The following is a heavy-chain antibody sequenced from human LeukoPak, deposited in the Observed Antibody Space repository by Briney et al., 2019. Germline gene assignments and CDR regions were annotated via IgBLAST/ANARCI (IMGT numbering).Heavy chain of an antibody. D-gene: IGHD3-9*01. J-gene: IGHJ6*03. Sequence: PGGSLRLSCAASGFTFSSYWMSWVRQAPGKGLEWVANIKQDGSEKYYVDSVKGRFTISRDNAKNSLYLQMNSLRPEDTAVYYCAKDSIVFRYFDWGYYMDVWGKGTTVTISS. CDR3: AKDSIVFRYFDWGYYMDV. CDR1: GFTFSSYW. V-gene: IGHV3-7*01. CDR2: IKQDGSEK.